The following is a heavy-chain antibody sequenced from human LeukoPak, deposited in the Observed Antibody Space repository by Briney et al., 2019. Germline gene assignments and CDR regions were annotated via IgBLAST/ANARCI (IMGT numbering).Heavy chain of an antibody. CDR1: GFTFSSYS. J-gene: IGHJ4*02. CDR2: ISSSSSTI. Sequence: GGSLRLSCAASGFTFSSYSMNWVREAPGKGLEWVSYISSSSSTIYYADSVKGRFTISRDNAKNSLYLQKNSLRAEHTAVYYCARAGRGWPPMVFHYWRQGTLHTVSS. CDR3: ARAGRGWPPMVFHY. V-gene: IGHV3-48*01. D-gene: IGHD2-8*01.